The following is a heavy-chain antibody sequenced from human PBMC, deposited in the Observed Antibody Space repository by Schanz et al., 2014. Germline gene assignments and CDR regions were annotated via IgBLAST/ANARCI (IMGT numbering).Heavy chain of an antibody. CDR3: AREDCSATSCYFRY. CDR2: VSASGGGP. Sequence: EVQLLESGGGLVQPGGSLRLSCIGSGFTFRSYALGWVRQAPGKGLEWVSLVSASGGGPFYADSVKGRFTISRDNSRNTVYLQMNTLRAEDTAVYYCAREDCSATSCYFRYWGQGTLVTVTS. D-gene: IGHD2-21*01. CDR1: GFTFRSYA. J-gene: IGHJ4*02. V-gene: IGHV3-23*01.